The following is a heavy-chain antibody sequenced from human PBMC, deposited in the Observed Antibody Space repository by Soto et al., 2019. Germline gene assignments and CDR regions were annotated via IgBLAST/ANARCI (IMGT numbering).Heavy chain of an antibody. CDR3: ARGASGYDW. D-gene: IGHD5-12*01. CDR1: GGSISSYY. Sequence: SETLSLTCTVFGGSISSYYCSWIRQPPGTGLEWIGYIYYTGRTNYNPSLKSRVTISVDTSKNQFSLKLNSVTAADSAVYYCARGASGYDWWGQGTLVTVSS. CDR2: IYYTGRT. J-gene: IGHJ4*02. V-gene: IGHV4-59*01.